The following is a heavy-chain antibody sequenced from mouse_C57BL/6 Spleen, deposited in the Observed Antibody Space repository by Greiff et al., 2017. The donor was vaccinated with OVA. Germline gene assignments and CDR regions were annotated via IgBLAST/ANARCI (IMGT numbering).Heavy chain of an antibody. V-gene: IGHV1-53*01. CDR1: GYTFTSYW. Sequence: QVHVKQPGTELVKPGASVKLSCKASGYTFTSYWMHWVKQRPGQGLEWIGNINPSNGGTNYNEKFKNKATLTVDKSSSTAYMQLSSLTTEDSAVYLCVRKVATPYWYFDVWGTGTTVTVSS. J-gene: IGHJ1*03. CDR2: INPSNGGT. D-gene: IGHD1-1*01. CDR3: VRKVATPYWYFDV.